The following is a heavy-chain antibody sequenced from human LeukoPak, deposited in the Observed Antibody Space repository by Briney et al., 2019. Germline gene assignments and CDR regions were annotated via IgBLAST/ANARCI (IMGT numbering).Heavy chain of an antibody. CDR1: GYTFTGYY. CDR2: INPNSGGT. D-gene: IGHD1-1*01. V-gene: IGHV1-2*02. CDR3: ARDWNDGWFDP. J-gene: IGHJ5*02. Sequence: GASVKVSCKASGYTFTGYYMHWVRQALGQGLEWMGWINPNSGGTKYAQKFQDRVTMTRDTSISTAYMELNSLRSDDTAVYYCARDWNDGWFDPWGQGTLVTVSS.